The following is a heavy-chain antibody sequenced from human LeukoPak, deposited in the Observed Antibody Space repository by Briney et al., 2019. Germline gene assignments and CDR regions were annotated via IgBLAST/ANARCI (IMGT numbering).Heavy chain of an antibody. D-gene: IGHD2-21*01. J-gene: IGHJ4*02. CDR3: AAWGGAYCFDY. Sequence: GESLRLSCAASGFTFSTYDMAWVRQAPGKGREWVSYISGTGSTIYYADSVKGRFTISKDNAKHSLYLQLNSLRAEDTAVYYCAAWGGAYCFDYWGQGTLVTVSS. CDR2: ISGTGSTI. V-gene: IGHV3-48*03. CDR1: GFTFSTYD.